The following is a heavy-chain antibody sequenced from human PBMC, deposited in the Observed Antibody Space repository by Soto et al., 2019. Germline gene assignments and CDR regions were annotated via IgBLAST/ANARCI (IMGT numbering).Heavy chain of an antibody. Sequence: SETLSLTCTVSAGSISSYYWSWIRQPPGKGLEWIGYIYYSGSTNYNPSLKSRVTISVDTSKNQFSLKLSSVTAADTAVYYCASGRGRGPTTFGYWGQGTLVTVSS. CDR1: AGSISSYY. J-gene: IGHJ4*02. CDR2: IYYSGST. V-gene: IGHV4-59*01. CDR3: ASGRGRGPTTFGY. D-gene: IGHD1-1*01.